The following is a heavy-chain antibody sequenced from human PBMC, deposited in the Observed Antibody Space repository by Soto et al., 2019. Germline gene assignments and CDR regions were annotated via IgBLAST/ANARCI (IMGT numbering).Heavy chain of an antibody. CDR1: VYTFTGYY. D-gene: IGHD2-15*01. Sequence: ASVKVSCKASVYTFTGYYIHWVRQAPGQRLEWMGWINPNSGGTNYAQKSQGWVTMTRDTSISTAYMELSRLRSDDTAVYYCARQGKVVVAATLSYYDAFDIWGQGTMVTVSS. CDR2: INPNSGGT. J-gene: IGHJ3*02. V-gene: IGHV1-2*04. CDR3: ARQGKVVVAATLSYYDAFDI.